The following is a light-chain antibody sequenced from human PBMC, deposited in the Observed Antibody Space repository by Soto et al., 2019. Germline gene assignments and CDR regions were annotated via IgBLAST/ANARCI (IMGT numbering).Light chain of an antibody. J-gene: IGKJ2*01. CDR3: QQYGSSPPYT. CDR2: GAS. V-gene: IGKV3-20*01. CDR1: QSVSSSY. Sequence: EIVLTQSPGTLSLSPGERATLSCRASQSVSSSYLAWYQQKPGQAPRLLIYGASSSTTGIPDRFSGGGSGTDFTLTISRLEPEDFAVYYCQQYGSSPPYTLGQGTKLEIK.